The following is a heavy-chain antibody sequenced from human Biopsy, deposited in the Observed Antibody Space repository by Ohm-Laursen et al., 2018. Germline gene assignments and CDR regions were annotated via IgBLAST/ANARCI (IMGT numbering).Heavy chain of an antibody. Sequence: ASVKVSCKVSGYTLTELSMHWVRQAPGKGLEWMGGFAPENGKTVYAQNFQARVSMTEDTSTDTAYMELSGLTSDDTATYYCGRAVRNQLLTDPWGQGTLVTATS. CDR3: GRAVRNQLLTDP. CDR2: FAPENGKT. CDR1: GYTLTELS. D-gene: IGHD1-7*01. V-gene: IGHV1-24*01. J-gene: IGHJ5*02.